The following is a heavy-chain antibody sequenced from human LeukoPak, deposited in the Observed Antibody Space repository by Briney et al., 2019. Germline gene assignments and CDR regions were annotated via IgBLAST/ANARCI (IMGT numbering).Heavy chain of an antibody. CDR3: V. CDR2: IYYSGST. V-gene: IGHV4-39*07. CDR1: GDAISRTNDY. J-gene: IGHJ6*03. Sequence: SEPLSLTCTLSGDAISRTNDYWGWIRQPPGKGLEWIGRIYYSGSTYYNPSLKSRVTKSVDTAKNQFSLNRISVTAADTAYYMDVWGKRTTVTGSS.